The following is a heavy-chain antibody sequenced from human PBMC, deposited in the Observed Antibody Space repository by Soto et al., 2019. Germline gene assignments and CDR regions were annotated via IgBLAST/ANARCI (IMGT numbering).Heavy chain of an antibody. CDR3: ARDRTTAPLWLRLGADAFDI. J-gene: IGHJ3*02. V-gene: IGHV3-21*01. D-gene: IGHD5-12*01. CDR1: GFTFSSYS. CDR2: ISSSSSYI. Sequence: GGSLRLSCAASGFTFSSYSMNWVRQAPGKGLEWVSSISSSSSYIYYADSVKGRFTISRDNAKNSLYLQMNSLRAEDTAVYYCARDRTTAPLWLRLGADAFDIWGQGTMVTVSS.